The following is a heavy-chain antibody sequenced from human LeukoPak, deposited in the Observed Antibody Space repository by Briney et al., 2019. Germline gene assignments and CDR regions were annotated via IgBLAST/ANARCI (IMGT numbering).Heavy chain of an antibody. J-gene: IGHJ4*02. D-gene: IGHD5-18*01. CDR1: GFTFSYYG. Sequence: GGSLRLSCAASGFTFSYYGMHWVRQAPGKGLEWVAIISYDGSIKYYADSVKGRFTISRDNSKNTLYLQMNSLRAEDTAVYYCAKGYSYGMCFFDYWGQGTLVTVSS. CDR3: AKGYSYGMCFFDY. V-gene: IGHV3-30*18. CDR2: ISYDGSIK.